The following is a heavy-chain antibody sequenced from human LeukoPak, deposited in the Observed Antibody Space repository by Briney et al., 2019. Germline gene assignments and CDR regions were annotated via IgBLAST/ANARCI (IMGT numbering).Heavy chain of an antibody. V-gene: IGHV7-4-1*02. CDR3: ARTRAPYYYASGSPDF. Sequence: ASVKVSCKASGYTFTSYALNWVRQAPGQGRAWMGWINTNTGNPTYAQGFTGRFVFSLDTSVSTAYLQITSLKAEDTAVYYCARTRAPYYYASGSPDFWGQGTLVTVSS. CDR1: GYTFTSYA. CDR2: INTNTGNP. J-gene: IGHJ4*02. D-gene: IGHD3-10*01.